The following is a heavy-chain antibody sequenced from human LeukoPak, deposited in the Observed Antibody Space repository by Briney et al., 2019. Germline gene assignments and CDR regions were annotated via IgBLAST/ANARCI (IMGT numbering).Heavy chain of an antibody. J-gene: IGHJ4*02. CDR3: AKHGCSSATCYSNC. D-gene: IGHD2-2*01. V-gene: IGHV3-23*01. Sequence: GGSLRLSCAASGFTFSDYALTWVCQAPGKGLEWVSTISANADTYYADSVKGRFTISRDNSKNMLYLQVNNLRAEDAALYHCAKHGCSSATCYSNCWGQGILVTVSS. CDR2: ISANADT. CDR1: GFTFSDYA.